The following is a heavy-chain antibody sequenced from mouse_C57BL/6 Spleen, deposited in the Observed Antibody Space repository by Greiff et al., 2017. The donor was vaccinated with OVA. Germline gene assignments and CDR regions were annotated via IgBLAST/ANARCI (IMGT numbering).Heavy chain of an antibody. Sequence: VQLQQPGAELVMPGASVKLSCKASGYTFTSYWMHWVKQRPGQGLEWIGEIDPSDSYTNYNQKFKGKSTLTVDKSSSTAYMQLSSLTSEDSAVYYCARGGYYYGSSQPAWFAYWGQGTLVTVSA. CDR3: ARGGYYYGSSQPAWFAY. J-gene: IGHJ3*01. CDR2: IDPSDSYT. D-gene: IGHD1-1*01. CDR1: GYTFTSYW. V-gene: IGHV1-69*01.